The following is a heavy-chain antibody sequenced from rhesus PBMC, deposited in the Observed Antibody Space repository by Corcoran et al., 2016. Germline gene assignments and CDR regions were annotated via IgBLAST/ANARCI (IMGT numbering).Heavy chain of an antibody. D-gene: IGHD3-34*01. CDR1: SDSFTISH. CDR3: ASDYWGSVDY. J-gene: IGHJ4*01. Sequence: QVQLQESGPGLVKPSETLSVTCAVSSDSFTISHWRWIRQAPGRGLEWFGYILGSGGNTDYNPSLKTRFTLSVDASKNQCALKVNSMTAADTAVYYCASDYWGSVDYWGQGVLVTVSS. CDR2: ILGSGGNT. V-gene: IGHV4-169*02.